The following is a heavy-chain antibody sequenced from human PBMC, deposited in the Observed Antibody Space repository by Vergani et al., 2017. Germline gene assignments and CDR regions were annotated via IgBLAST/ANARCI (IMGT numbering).Heavy chain of an antibody. V-gene: IGHV1-46*01. Sequence: QVQLVQSGAEVKKPGASVKVSCKASGYTFTSYYMHWVRQAPGQGLEWMGIINPSGGSTSYAQKFQGRVTMTRDTSTSTVYMELSSLRSEDTAVYYGAREVPFRTRWFDPWGQGTLVTVSS. CDR1: GYTFTSYY. CDR3: AREVPFRTRWFDP. D-gene: IGHD2-8*01. J-gene: IGHJ5*02. CDR2: INPSGGST.